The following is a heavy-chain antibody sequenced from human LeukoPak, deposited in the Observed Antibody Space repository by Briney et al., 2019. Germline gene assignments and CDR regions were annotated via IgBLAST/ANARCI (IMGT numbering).Heavy chain of an antibody. CDR3: ARRREGDYGYNWFDP. CDR1: GGSISSYY. CDR2: IYTSGST. D-gene: IGHD4-17*01. V-gene: IGHV4-4*07. J-gene: IGHJ5*02. Sequence: SETLSLTCTVSGGSISSYYWSWLRQPAGKGLEWIGRIYTSGSTNYNPSLKSRVTISLDKSKNQFSLKLSSVTAADTAVYYCARRREGDYGYNWFDPWGQGTLVTVSS.